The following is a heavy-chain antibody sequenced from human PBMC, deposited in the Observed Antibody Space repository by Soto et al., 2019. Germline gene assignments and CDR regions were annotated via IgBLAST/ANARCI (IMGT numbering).Heavy chain of an antibody. D-gene: IGHD3-22*01. CDR2: LDWEDDK. CDR1: GFSLNTSGMS. V-gene: IGHV2-70*12. CDR3: AHTKYSSGFLTS. Sequence: SGPTLVNPTQTLTLTCTFSGFSLNTSGMSVSWIRQPPGKALEWLALLDWEDDKYYSTSLKTSPTNSKHTTKNQVVLTLTNQDTLDTGTYFCAHTKYSSGFLTSWGQGTMVTVSS. J-gene: IGHJ5*02.